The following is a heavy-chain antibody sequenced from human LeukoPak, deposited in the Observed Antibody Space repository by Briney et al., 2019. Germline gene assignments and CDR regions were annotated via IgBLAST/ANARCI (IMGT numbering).Heavy chain of an antibody. CDR2: INHSGST. D-gene: IGHD2-8*02. CDR1: GGSLRNYH. V-gene: IGHV4-34*01. CDR3: ARDRCPTGGGATCLGNWFDP. J-gene: IGHJ5*02. Sequence: SETLSLTCPLYGGSLRNYHGSLIRQPPGKGLEWIVEINHSGSTNYNPSLKSRVRISVETSKHQFSLHLSSVTAADKAVYYCARDRCPTGGGATCLGNWFDPWRQGTLVTVSS.